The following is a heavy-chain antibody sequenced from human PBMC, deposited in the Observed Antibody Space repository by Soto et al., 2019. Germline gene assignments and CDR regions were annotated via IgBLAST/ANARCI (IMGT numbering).Heavy chain of an antibody. Sequence: EVQLVESGGGLVQPGGSLRLSCGASGFTFSSYWMHWVRQAPGKGLVWVSRVNTDASRTSYAASVKGRFTISRDNAKNTLYLPMNSLRAEDTAVSYCARVLNGQWYFDYWCQGTQVTVSS. CDR3: ARVLNGQWYFDY. J-gene: IGHJ4*02. D-gene: IGHD6-19*01. CDR2: VNTDASRT. CDR1: GFTFSSYW. V-gene: IGHV3-74*01.